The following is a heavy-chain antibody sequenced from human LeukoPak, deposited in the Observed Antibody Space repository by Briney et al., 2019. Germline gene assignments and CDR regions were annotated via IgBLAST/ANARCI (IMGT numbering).Heavy chain of an antibody. D-gene: IGHD3-9*01. J-gene: IGHJ4*02. V-gene: IGHV1-46*01. CDR3: ARVGINYDILTGYDY. CDR2: INPSGGST. CDR1: GYTFTSYY. Sequence: ASVKVSCKASGYTFTSYYMHWVRQAPGQGLEWMGIINPSGGSTSYAQKFQGRVTMTRDTSTSTVYMELSSLRSEDTAVYYCARVGINYDILTGYDYWGQGTLVTVSS.